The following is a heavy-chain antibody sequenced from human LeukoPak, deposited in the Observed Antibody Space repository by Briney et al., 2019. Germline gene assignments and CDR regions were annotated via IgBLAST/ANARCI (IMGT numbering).Heavy chain of an antibody. CDR2: IYYSGST. CDR1: GGSISSYY. D-gene: IGHD2-15*01. CDR3: ARAGYCSGDSCFFDS. V-gene: IGHV4-59*01. Sequence: PSETLSLTCTVSGGSISSYYWSWIRQPPGKGLEWIGYIYYSGSTNYNPSLKSRVTISVDTSKNQFSLKLSSVTAADTAVYYCARAGYCSGDSCFFDSWSQGTLVTVSS. J-gene: IGHJ4*02.